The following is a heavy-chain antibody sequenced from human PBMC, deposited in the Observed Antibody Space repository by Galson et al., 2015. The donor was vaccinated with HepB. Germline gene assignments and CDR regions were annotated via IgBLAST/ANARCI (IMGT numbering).Heavy chain of an antibody. D-gene: IGHD4-23*01. CDR3: ARHDLGSSEWYLPKAPPDY. J-gene: IGHJ4*02. CDR1: GDSISSGSYY. V-gene: IGHV4-39*01. Sequence: LSLTCAVSGDSISSGSYYWGWIRQPPGKGLEWIGSVYYNGRDHYSPSLKSRVTISVDTSKNHFSLQMNSVTAADTAIYYCARHDLGSSEWYLPKAPPDYWGQGTQVTVSS. CDR2: VYYNGRD.